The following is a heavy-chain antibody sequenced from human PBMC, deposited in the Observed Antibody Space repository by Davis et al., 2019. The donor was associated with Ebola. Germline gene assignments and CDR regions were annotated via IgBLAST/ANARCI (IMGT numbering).Heavy chain of an antibody. J-gene: IGHJ4*02. V-gene: IGHV1-69*13. Sequence: SVKVSCKASGYTFSSYAISWVRQAPGQGLEWMGGIIPIFGTANYAQKFQGRVTITADESTITAYMELSSLRSEDTDGYYCARVTGGTFDYWGQGTLVTVSS. CDR1: GYTFSSYA. CDR2: IIPIFGTA. D-gene: IGHD7-27*01. CDR3: ARVTGGTFDY.